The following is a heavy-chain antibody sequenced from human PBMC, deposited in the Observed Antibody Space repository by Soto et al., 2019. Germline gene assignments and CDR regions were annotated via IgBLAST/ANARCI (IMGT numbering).Heavy chain of an antibody. CDR3: ARPTLGLRYFVGPFDY. CDR2: IYYSGST. D-gene: IGHD3-9*01. J-gene: IGHJ4*02. Sequence: PSETLSLTCTVSGGSISSYYWSWIRQPPGKGLEWIGYIYYSGSTNYNPSLKSRVTISVDTSKNQFSLKLSSVTAADTAVYYCARPTLGLRYFVGPFDYWGQGTLVTVSS. V-gene: IGHV4-59*01. CDR1: GGSISSYY.